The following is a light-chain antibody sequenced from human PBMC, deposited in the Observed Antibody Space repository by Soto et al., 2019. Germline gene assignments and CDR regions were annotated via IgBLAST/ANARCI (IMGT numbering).Light chain of an antibody. CDR2: GAS. CDR1: QSVSSSY. CDR3: QQRSNWPPEIT. V-gene: IGKV3D-20*02. J-gene: IGKJ5*01. Sequence: EIVLTQSPGTLSLSPGERATLSCRASQSVSSSYLAWYQQKPGQAPRLLIYGASSRATGIPDRFSGSGSGTDFTLTVSSLEPEDFALYYCQQRSNWPPEITFGQGTRLEI.